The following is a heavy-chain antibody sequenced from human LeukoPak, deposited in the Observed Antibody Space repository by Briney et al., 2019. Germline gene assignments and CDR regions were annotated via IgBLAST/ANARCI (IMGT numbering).Heavy chain of an antibody. V-gene: IGHV3-30-3*01. Sequence: PGGSLTLSCAASGFTFSAFAMHWARQAPGKGLEWVAAISYDASNKYYAVSVRGRFTISRDNSRNTLFLQMNSLRADDTAVYYCARGGGSGLYNDYWGQGTLVTVSS. CDR1: GFTFSAFA. CDR3: ARGGGSGLYNDY. D-gene: IGHD6-19*01. CDR2: ISYDASNK. J-gene: IGHJ4*02.